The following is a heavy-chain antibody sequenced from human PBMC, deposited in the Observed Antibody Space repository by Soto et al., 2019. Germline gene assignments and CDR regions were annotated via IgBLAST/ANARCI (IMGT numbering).Heavy chain of an antibody. CDR3: ARESSSWYGSILDY. Sequence: QVQLQESGPGLVKPSETLSLTCTVSGGSISSYYWSWIRQPPGKGLEWIGYIYFSGGTNYNPCLKSRVTISVDTSKNQFSRKLSSVIAADSAVYYCARESSSWYGSILDYWGQGTLVTVSS. CDR2: IYFSGGT. CDR1: GGSISSYY. J-gene: IGHJ4*02. D-gene: IGHD6-13*01. V-gene: IGHV4-59*12.